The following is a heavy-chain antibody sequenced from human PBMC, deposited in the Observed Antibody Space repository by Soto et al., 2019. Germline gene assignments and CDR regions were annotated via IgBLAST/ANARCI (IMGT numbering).Heavy chain of an antibody. CDR3: ARVRQLVGYFYYYMEV. J-gene: IGHJ6*03. D-gene: IGHD6-6*01. CDR2: MNPNSGNT. Sequence: ASLKDSCKASGYTFTSYDINWVRQATGQWLEWMGWMNPNSGNTGYAQKFQGRVTMTRNTSIFTAYMELRGLRSDDTALYSCARVRQLVGYFYYYMEVWGKGTTVTVS. V-gene: IGHV1-8*02. CDR1: GYTFTSYD.